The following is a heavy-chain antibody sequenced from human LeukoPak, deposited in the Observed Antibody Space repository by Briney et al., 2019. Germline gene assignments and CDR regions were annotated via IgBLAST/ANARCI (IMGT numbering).Heavy chain of an antibody. CDR3: ARDTASRTAFDI. Sequence: GGSLRLSCAASRFTFSSYGMHWVRHAPGKGLEGVAVIWYDGSNKYYADSVKGRFTISRDNSKNTLYLQMNSLRAEDTAVYYCARDTASRTAFDIWGQGTMVTVSS. CDR1: RFTFSSYG. CDR2: IWYDGSNK. J-gene: IGHJ3*02. V-gene: IGHV3-33*01.